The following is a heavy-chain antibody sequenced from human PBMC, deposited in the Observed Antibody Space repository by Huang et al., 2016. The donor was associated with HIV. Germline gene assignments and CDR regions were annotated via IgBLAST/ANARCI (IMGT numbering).Heavy chain of an antibody. J-gene: IGHJ4*02. Sequence: EVQLVESGGGLVQPGGSLRLSCAASGFTFSSNWMHWVRQAPGKGLVWVSRMNSDGSITTYADSVKGRFTISRDNATYTLYLQMNSLRAEDTAVYYCARGAGPDYWGQRTLVTVSS. CDR1: GFTFSSNW. D-gene: IGHD6-19*01. V-gene: IGHV3-74*01. CDR2: MNSDGSIT. CDR3: ARGAGPDY.